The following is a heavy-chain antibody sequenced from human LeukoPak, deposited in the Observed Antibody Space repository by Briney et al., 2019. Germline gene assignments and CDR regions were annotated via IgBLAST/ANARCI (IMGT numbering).Heavy chain of an antibody. CDR2: ISSTTSTM. CDR1: GFTFNSYR. V-gene: IGHV3-48*04. Sequence: PGGSLRLSCAASGFTFNSYRMNWVRQAPGKGLEWVSYISSTTSTMYYADSVKGRFTISRDNAKNSLYLQMNSLRAEDTALYYCARDYDYGDYPGYWGQGTLVTVSS. CDR3: ARDYDYGDYPGY. J-gene: IGHJ4*02. D-gene: IGHD4-17*01.